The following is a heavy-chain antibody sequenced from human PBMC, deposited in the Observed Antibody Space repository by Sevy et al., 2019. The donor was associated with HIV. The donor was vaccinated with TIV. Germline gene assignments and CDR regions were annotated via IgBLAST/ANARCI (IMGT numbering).Heavy chain of an antibody. D-gene: IGHD3-16*02. Sequence: GGSLRLSCAASGFTFSSYSMNWVRQAPGKGLEWVSYISSSSSTIYYADSVKGRFTISRDNAKNSLYLQMNSLRAEDTAVYYCATAPSGYVWGSYLIDFDYWGQGTLVTVSP. V-gene: IGHV3-48*01. CDR2: ISSSSSTI. J-gene: IGHJ4*02. CDR3: ATAPSGYVWGSYLIDFDY. CDR1: GFTFSSYS.